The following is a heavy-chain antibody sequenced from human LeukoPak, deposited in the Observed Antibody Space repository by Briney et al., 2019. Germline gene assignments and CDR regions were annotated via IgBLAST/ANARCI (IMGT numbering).Heavy chain of an antibody. Sequence: GGSLRLSCEVSGFTFRDFWMNWVRQAPGKGLEWVANINQDGSQKYYVDSVKGRFTISRDNAKNSLYLQMNSLGAEDTAVYYCARDRYCSGGSCFGSSGMDVWGQGTTVTVSS. CDR2: INQDGSQK. CDR1: GFTFRDFW. CDR3: ARDRYCSGGSCFGSSGMDV. V-gene: IGHV3-7*01. D-gene: IGHD2-15*01. J-gene: IGHJ6*02.